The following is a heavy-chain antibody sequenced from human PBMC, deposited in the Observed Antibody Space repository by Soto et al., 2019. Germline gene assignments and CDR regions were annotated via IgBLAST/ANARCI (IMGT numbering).Heavy chain of an antibody. CDR2: IYATGTT. D-gene: IGHD1-1*01. CDR3: VRDGTKTLRDWFDP. V-gene: IGHV4-4*07. Sequence: PSETLSLTCTVSGASISGFYWSWIRKSAGKGLEWIGRIYATGTTDYNPSLKSRVMMSVDTSKKQFSLKLRSVTAADAAVYYCVRDGTKTLRDWFDPWGQGISVTVSS. J-gene: IGHJ5*02. CDR1: GASISGFY.